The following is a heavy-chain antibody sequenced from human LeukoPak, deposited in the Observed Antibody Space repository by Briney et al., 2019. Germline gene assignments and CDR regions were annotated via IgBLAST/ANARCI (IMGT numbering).Heavy chain of an antibody. J-gene: IGHJ5*01. V-gene: IGHV3-23*01. D-gene: IGHD6-13*01. CDR1: GFTFSSYG. CDR2: ISGSDGST. CDR3: ASDRNSNNWFFY. Sequence: PGVSLRLSCAASGFTFSSYGMHWVRQALGKGLEWVSTISGSDGSTDYEDSVKGRFTISRDSSKNTLYLQMNTLRAEDTAIYYCASDRNSNNWFFYWGQGTLVTVSS.